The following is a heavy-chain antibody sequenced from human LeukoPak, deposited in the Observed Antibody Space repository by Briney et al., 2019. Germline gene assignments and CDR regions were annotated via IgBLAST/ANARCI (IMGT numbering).Heavy chain of an antibody. V-gene: IGHV3-30*04. CDR1: GFTFSSYA. Sequence: GGSLRLSCAASGFTFSSYAMEWVRQAPGKGLEWVAVISYDGSDKNYADSVKGRFTISRDNSMDALYLQMNSLRAEDTAVYYCARAVYRSGGYYFDYWGQGILVTVSS. D-gene: IGHD6-19*01. CDR2: ISYDGSDK. J-gene: IGHJ4*02. CDR3: ARAVYRSGGYYFDY.